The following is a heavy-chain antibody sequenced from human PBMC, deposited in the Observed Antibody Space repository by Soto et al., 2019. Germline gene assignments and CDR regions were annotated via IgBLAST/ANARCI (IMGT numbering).Heavy chain of an antibody. CDR1: GYTFTSYD. J-gene: IGHJ4*02. CDR3: ARGPTYYYDSSGYSPLSDY. CDR2: MNPNSGNT. Sequence: ASVNVSCKASGYTFTSYDINWVRQATGQGLEWMGWMNPNSGNTGYAQKFQGRVTMTRNTSISTAYMELSSLRSEDTAVYYCARGPTYYYDSSGYSPLSDYWGQGXLVTVYS. D-gene: IGHD3-22*01. V-gene: IGHV1-8*01.